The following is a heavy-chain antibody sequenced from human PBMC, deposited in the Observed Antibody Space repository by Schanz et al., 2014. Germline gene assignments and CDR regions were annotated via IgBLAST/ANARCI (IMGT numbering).Heavy chain of an antibody. J-gene: IGHJ4*02. CDR3: AKDISDTSGKDDY. Sequence: EVQLVESGGGLVQPGGSLRLSCTASGFTFSSYSMNWVRQAPGKGLEWVANIKHDGSVKDYVDSVEGRFTISRDNAKNTLFLQMNSLRVEDSAIYYCAKDISDTSGKDDYWGQGTLVTVSS. CDR2: IKHDGSVK. D-gene: IGHD3-22*01. V-gene: IGHV3-7*03. CDR1: GFTFSSYS.